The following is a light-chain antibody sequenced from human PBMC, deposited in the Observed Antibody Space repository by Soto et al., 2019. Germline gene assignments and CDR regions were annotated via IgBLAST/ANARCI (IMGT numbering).Light chain of an antibody. CDR2: DAS. V-gene: IGKV3-11*01. CDR1: QSVGSY. J-gene: IGKJ5*01. CDR3: QQRSDWPRT. Sequence: EIVLTQSPATLSLSPGERATLSCRASQSVGSYLAWYQQKPGQSPSLLIHDASYRATGIPPRFSGSGSGTDFTLTISSLAPEDFAVYYCQQRSDWPRTFGQGTRLEMK.